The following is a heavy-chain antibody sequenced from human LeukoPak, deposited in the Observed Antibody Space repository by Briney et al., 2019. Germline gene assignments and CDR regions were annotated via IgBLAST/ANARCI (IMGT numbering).Heavy chain of an antibody. Sequence: GGSLRLSCAASGFTFSSYTMNWVRRAPGKGLEWVSSISSSSSYIYYADSVKGRFTISRDNAKNSLYLQMNSLGAEDTAVYYCARSTVAATVAFDIWGQGTMVTVSS. CDR1: GFTFSSYT. CDR3: ARSTVAATVAFDI. V-gene: IGHV3-21*01. J-gene: IGHJ3*02. CDR2: ISSSSSYI. D-gene: IGHD6-19*01.